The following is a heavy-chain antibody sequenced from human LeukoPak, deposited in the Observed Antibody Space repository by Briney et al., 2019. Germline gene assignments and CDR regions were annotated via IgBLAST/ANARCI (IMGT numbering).Heavy chain of an antibody. Sequence: PSQTLSLTYTVSGGSISSGGYYWSWIRQPPGKGLEWIGYIYHSGSTYYNPSLKSRVTISVDRSKNQFSLKLSSVTAADTAVYYCARTRGATAPWGQGTLVTVSS. CDR3: ARTRGATAP. J-gene: IGHJ5*02. CDR2: IYHSGST. V-gene: IGHV4-30-2*01. CDR1: GGSISSGGYY. D-gene: IGHD5-12*01.